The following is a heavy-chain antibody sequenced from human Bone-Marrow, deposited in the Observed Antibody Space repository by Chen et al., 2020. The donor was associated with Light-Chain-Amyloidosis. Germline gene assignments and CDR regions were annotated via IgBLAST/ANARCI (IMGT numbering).Heavy chain of an antibody. CDR3: VKDFVGPRDY. D-gene: IGHD2-21*01. CDR1: SFNISEYW. J-gene: IGHJ4*02. CDR2: TNPDGSRT. Sequence: EVQLVQSGGGLVQPEGSLRLYCAASSFNISEYWMHWVRQAPGKGLVWVARTNPDGSRTDHAGSVRGRFTISRDDARNTLYLQMRSLRAEDTAVYYCVKDFVGPRDYWGPGDLVTVSS. V-gene: IGHV3-74*01.